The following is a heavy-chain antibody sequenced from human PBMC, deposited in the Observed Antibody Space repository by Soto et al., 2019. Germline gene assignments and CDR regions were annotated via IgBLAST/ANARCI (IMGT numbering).Heavy chain of an antibody. J-gene: IGHJ6*02. V-gene: IGHV1-69*13. CDR2: XXPMXEXV. CDR1: GGTFDNYA. D-gene: IGHD2-15*01. Sequence: SVKVSCKASGGTFDNYAVSWVRQAPGQGLEXMGXXXPMXEXVXXXXXXQGRLTIAADESTSTAYMEMTSLKSADTAIYFCARGLRTGNYGMDVWGQGTKVTV. CDR3: ARGLRTGNYGMDV.